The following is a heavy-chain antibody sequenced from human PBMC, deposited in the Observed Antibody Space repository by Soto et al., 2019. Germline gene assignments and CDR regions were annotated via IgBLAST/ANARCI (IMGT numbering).Heavy chain of an antibody. Sequence: ASETLSLTCAVYGGSFSGYYWSWIRQHPGKGLEWIGYIYYSGSTYYNPSLKSRVTISVDTSKNQFSLKLSSVTAADTAVYYCARNWYLRQNGNNWFDPWGQGTLVTVSS. J-gene: IGHJ5*02. CDR1: GGSFSGYY. V-gene: IGHV4-31*11. CDR3: ARNWYLRQNGNNWFDP. CDR2: IYYSGST. D-gene: IGHD2-15*01.